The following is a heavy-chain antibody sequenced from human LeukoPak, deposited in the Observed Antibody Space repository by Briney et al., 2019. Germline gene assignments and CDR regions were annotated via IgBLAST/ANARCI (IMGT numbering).Heavy chain of an antibody. Sequence: PSETLSLTCNVSGGSINHGAYYWNWIRQHPGKGLEWIGYMYVSGTTSYNPSPQSRVTMSIDKSKNRFSLKMNSVTAADSAVYYCARSEGRWFDPWGQGTLVTVSS. V-gene: IGHV4-31*03. CDR3: ARSEGRWFDP. CDR2: MYVSGTT. J-gene: IGHJ5*02. CDR1: GGSINHGAYY.